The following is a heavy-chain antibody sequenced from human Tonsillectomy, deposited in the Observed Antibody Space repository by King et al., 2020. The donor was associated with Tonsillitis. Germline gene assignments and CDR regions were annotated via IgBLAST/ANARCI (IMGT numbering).Heavy chain of an antibody. CDR1: GFTFTSYA. J-gene: IGHJ5*02. Sequence: VQLVESGGGLVQPGGSLRLSCAASGFTFTSYAMNWVRQAPGKGLEWVSAISASGDNTHYVDSVRGRFTVSRDNSNNALYLQMNSLRAEDTAVYYCARAVDTSMVLTSHFDPWGQGTLVTVSS. CDR2: ISASGDNT. D-gene: IGHD5-18*01. CDR3: ARAVDTSMVLTSHFDP. V-gene: IGHV3-23*04.